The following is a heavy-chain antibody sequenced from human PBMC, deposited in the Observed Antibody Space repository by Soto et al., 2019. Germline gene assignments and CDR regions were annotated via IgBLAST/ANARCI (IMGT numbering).Heavy chain of an antibody. D-gene: IGHD5-18*01. V-gene: IGHV3-33*01. CDR3: AREYSYEFYF. CDR1: GFTFNGHG. Sequence: QVQLVESGGGVVQPGRSLRLSCAASGFTFNGHGMHWVRQAPGKGLEWVAVIWYDGSKQYYADSVKGRLTISRDNSKNTLYLQMNSLRAEDTAVYYCAREYSYEFYFWGQGTMVTVSS. CDR2: IWYDGSKQ. J-gene: IGHJ3*01.